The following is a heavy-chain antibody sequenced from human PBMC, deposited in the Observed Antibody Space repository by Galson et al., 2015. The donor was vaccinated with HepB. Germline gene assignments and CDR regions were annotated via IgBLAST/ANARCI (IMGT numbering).Heavy chain of an antibody. V-gene: IGHV3-49*04. J-gene: IGHJ4*02. D-gene: IGHD6-19*01. CDR3: TRDKLGDQWLVLADY. CDR1: GFTFGDYA. Sequence: SLRLSCAASGFTFGDYAMSWVRQAPGKGLEWVGFIRSKAYGGTTEYAASVKGRFTISRDDSKSIAYLQMNSLKTEDTAVYYCTRDKLGDQWLVLADYWGQGTLVTVSS. CDR2: IRSKAYGGTT.